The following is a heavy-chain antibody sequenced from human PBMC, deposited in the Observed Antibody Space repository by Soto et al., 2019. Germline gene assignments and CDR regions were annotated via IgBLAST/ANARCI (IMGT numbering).Heavy chain of an antibody. J-gene: IGHJ4*02. Sequence: SETLSLTCSVSGGSISSYYWSWIRQPAGKGLEWIGRLYSGTPNYNPSLNSRVTMSIDTSKNQFSLKLSSVTAADTAVYYCARDSMGYVFRGKGPMVTVAS. CDR3: ARDSMGYVF. D-gene: IGHD2-15*01. V-gene: IGHV4-4*07. CDR2: LYSGTP. CDR1: GGSISSYY.